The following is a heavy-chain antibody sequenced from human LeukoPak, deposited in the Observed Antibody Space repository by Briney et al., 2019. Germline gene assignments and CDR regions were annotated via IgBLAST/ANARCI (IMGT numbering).Heavy chain of an antibody. CDR3: AREGYDTSGYYAFAN. V-gene: IGHV4-4*07. Sequence: SETLSLTCSVSGGSITNDYWSWIRQPAGRGLEWIGRIYSSGGTSYNASLKGRVTLSIDTSKHQISLRLTSVTAADTAVYYCAREGYDTSGYYAFANWGQGTLVSVSS. D-gene: IGHD3-22*01. CDR1: GGSITNDY. J-gene: IGHJ4*02. CDR2: IYSSGGT.